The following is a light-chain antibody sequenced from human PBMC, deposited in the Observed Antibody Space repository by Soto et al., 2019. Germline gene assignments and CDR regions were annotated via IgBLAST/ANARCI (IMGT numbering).Light chain of an antibody. Sequence: DIQMTQSPSTLSASVGDRVTITCRASQSISSWLAWYQQKPGKAPKLLISKASRVERGVQSRFRGSGAGTEFTLTINSLQPDDFAAYYGQQYNRGWTWGRRTKVEIK. V-gene: IGKV1-5*03. CDR3: QQYNRGWT. J-gene: IGKJ1*01. CDR1: QSISSW. CDR2: KAS.